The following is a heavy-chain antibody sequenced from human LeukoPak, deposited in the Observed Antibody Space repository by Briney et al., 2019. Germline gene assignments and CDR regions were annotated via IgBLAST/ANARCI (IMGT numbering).Heavy chain of an antibody. J-gene: IGHJ3*02. CDR1: GGTFSSYA. Sequence: SVKVSCKASGGTFSSYAISWVRQAPGQGLEWMGGIIPIFGTANYAQKFQGRVTITADKSTSTAYMELSSLRSEDTAVYYCARDSTPPNYDYVWGSYAFDIWGQGTMVTVSS. CDR2: IIPIFGTA. CDR3: ARDSTPPNYDYVWGSYAFDI. D-gene: IGHD3-16*01. V-gene: IGHV1-69*06.